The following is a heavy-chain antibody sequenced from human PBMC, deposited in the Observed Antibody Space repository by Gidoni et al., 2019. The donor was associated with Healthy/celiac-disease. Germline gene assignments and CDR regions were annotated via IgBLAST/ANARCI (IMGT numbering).Heavy chain of an antibody. CDR1: GGSISSGSYY. D-gene: IGHD2-15*01. Sequence: QVQLQESGPGLVKPSQTLSLTCTVSGGSISSGSYYWSWIRQPAGKGLEWIGRIYTSGSTNYNPSLKSRVTISVDTSKNQFSLKLSSVTAADTAVYYCARDCSGGSCYSGFDYWGQGTLVTVSS. V-gene: IGHV4-61*02. J-gene: IGHJ4*02. CDR2: IYTSGST. CDR3: ARDCSGGSCYSGFDY.